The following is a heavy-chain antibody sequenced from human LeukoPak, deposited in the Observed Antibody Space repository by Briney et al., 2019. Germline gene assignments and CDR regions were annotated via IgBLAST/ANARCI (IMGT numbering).Heavy chain of an antibody. D-gene: IGHD1-26*01. CDR2: IHSNVGT. Sequence: SETLSLTCAVFGDSFSGHYWHWFRQAPGKEPEWIGDIHSNVGTNYNPSLKSRVTMSLDTSKNQFSLKLSSVTAADTAIYYCATSVGASSFRDWYFDLWGRGTLVTVSS. CDR1: GDSFSGHY. V-gene: IGHV4-34*10. CDR3: ATSVGASSFRDWYFDL. J-gene: IGHJ2*01.